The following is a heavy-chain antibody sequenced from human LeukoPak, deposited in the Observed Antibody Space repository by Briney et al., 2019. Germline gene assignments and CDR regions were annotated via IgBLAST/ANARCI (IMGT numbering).Heavy chain of an antibody. CDR3: ARDLRADYYDSSGYHLFDY. D-gene: IGHD3-22*01. V-gene: IGHV3-7*01. Sequence: GGSLRLSCAASGFTFSSYWMSWVRQAPGKGLEWVANIKQDGSEKYYVDSVKGRFTISRDNAKNSLYLQMNSLRAEDTAVYYCARDLRADYYDSSGYHLFDYWGQGTLVTVSS. CDR2: IKQDGSEK. CDR1: GFTFSSYW. J-gene: IGHJ4*02.